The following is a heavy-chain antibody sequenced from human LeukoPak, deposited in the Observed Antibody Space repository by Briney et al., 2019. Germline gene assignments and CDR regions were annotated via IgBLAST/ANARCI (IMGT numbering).Heavy chain of an antibody. V-gene: IGHV3-30*18. CDR2: ISYDGSNK. CDR1: GFIFRNYG. Sequence: QSGGSLRLSCAASGFIFRNYGMHWVRQAPGKGLEWGAVISYDGSNKYYADSVKGRFTISRDNSKNTLYLQMNSLRTEDTSVYYCANGGYYSRDSWGQGTLVTVSS. J-gene: IGHJ4*02. CDR3: ANGGYYSRDS. D-gene: IGHD3-22*01.